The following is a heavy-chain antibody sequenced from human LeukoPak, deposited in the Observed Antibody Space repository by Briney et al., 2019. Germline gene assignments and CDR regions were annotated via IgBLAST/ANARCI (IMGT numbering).Heavy chain of an antibody. CDR3: ARDLSSSSSSIAVAGPKYYYYGMDV. V-gene: IGHV3-30-3*01. CDR2: ISYDGSNK. CDR1: GFTFSSYA. Sequence: PGGSLRLSCAASGFTFSSYAMHWVRQAPGKGLEWVAVISYDGSNKYYADSVKDRFTISRDNSKNTLYLQMNSLRAEDTAVYYCARDLSSSSSSIAVAGPKYYYYGMDVWGQGTTVTVSS. J-gene: IGHJ6*02. D-gene: IGHD6-19*01.